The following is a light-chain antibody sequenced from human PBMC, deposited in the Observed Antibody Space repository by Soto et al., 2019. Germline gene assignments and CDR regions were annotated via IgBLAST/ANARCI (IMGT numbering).Light chain of an antibody. Sequence: QSVLTQPPSVSAAPGQKVTISCSGSSSNIGNNFVSWYQQLPATAPKLLIYDNNKRPSGIPDRFSCSKSGTSATLGITGLQTGDEADYYCGTWDSSLSAGVFGGGTKVTVL. J-gene: IGLJ2*01. CDR1: SSNIGNNF. CDR2: DNN. V-gene: IGLV1-51*01. CDR3: GTWDSSLSAGV.